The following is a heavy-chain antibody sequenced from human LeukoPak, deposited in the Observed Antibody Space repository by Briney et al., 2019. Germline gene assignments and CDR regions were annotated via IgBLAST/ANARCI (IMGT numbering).Heavy chain of an antibody. V-gene: IGHV3-23*01. CDR2: IIGSGGNT. Sequence: SGGSLRLSCAASGFTFSSYAMIWVRQAPGKGLEWVSAIIGSGGNTYYADSVKGRFTISRDNSKNTLYMHMNSLRADDTAIYYCAKASGPSGYYYMDVRGKGTTVTVSS. J-gene: IGHJ6*03. CDR1: GFTFSSYA. CDR3: AKASGPSGYYYMDV.